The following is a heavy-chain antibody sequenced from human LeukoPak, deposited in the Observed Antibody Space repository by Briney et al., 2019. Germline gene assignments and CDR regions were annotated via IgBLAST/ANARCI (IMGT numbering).Heavy chain of an antibody. CDR2: ISYDGSNK. CDR1: VFTFISYA. D-gene: IGHD2-8*01. J-gene: IGHJ3*02. V-gene: IGHV3-30*04. Sequence: GGSLRLSCAAAVFTFISYAMHWVRQAAGKGLEWVAVISYDGSNKYYADSVKGRFTISRDNSKNTLYLQMNSPRAEDTAVYYCARDVEYCTNGVCYRGSAFDIWGQGTMVTVSS. CDR3: ARDVEYCTNGVCYRGSAFDI.